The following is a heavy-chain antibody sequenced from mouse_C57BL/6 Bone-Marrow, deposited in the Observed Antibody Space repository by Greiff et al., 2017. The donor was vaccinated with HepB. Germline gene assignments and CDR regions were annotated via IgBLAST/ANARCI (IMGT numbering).Heavy chain of an antibody. D-gene: IGHD1-1*01. V-gene: IGHV3-6*01. J-gene: IGHJ2*01. CDR3: ASHGSSSYFDY. CDR2: ISYDGSN. Sequence: ESGPGLVKPSQSLSLTCSVTGYSITSGYYWNWIRQFPGNKLEWMGYISYDGSNNYNPSLKNRISITRDTSKNQFFLKLNSVTTEDTATYYCASHGSSSYFDYWGQGTTLTVSS. CDR1: GYSITSGYY.